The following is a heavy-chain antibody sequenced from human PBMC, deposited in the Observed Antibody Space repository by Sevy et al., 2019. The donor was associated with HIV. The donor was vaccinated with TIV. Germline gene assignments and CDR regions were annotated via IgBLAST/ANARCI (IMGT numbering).Heavy chain of an antibody. Sequence: GGSLRLSCAASGFTFSSYAMSWVRQAPGKGLEWVSAISGSGGSTYYADSVKGRFTISRDNSKNTLYLQMNSLGAEDTAVYYCAKGLSAALDAFDIWGQGTMVTVSS. V-gene: IGHV3-23*01. CDR3: AKGLSAALDAFDI. D-gene: IGHD2-15*01. J-gene: IGHJ3*02. CDR1: GFTFSSYA. CDR2: ISGSGGST.